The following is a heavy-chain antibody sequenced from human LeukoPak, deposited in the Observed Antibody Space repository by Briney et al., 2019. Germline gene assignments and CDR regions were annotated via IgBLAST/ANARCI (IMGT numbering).Heavy chain of an antibody. J-gene: IGHJ4*02. Sequence: GGSLRLSCAASGFTFSSYAMSWVRQAPGKGLEWVSAISGSGGSTYYADSVKGRFTISRDNSKNTLYLQMNSLRAEDTAVYYCAKDPRRLGTQYYYDSSGYSYYFDYWGQGTLVTVSS. CDR3: AKDPRRLGTQYYYDSSGYSYYFDY. V-gene: IGHV3-23*01. CDR1: GFTFSSYA. CDR2: ISGSGGST. D-gene: IGHD3-22*01.